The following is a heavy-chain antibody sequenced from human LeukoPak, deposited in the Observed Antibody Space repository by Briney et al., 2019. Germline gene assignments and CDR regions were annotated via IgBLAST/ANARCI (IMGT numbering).Heavy chain of an antibody. D-gene: IGHD2-15*01. J-gene: IGHJ4*02. CDR2: ISAYNGNR. CDR3: ARGYCSGGSCYSVWDFDY. CDR1: GYTFSSYG. V-gene: IGHV1-18*01. Sequence: ASVKVSCKASGYTFSSYGISWVRQAPGQGLEWMGWISAYNGNRNYAQKFQGRVTMTTDTSTSTAYMELRSLRSDDTAVYYCARGYCSGGSCYSVWDFDYWGQGTLVTVSS.